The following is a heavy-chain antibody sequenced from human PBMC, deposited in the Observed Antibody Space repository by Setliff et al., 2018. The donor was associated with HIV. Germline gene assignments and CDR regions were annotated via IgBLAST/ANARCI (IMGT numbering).Heavy chain of an antibody. CDR2: VVDSGSV. J-gene: IGHJ6*02. V-gene: IGHV4-34*01. CDR1: GGSLTYYY. D-gene: IGHD2-2*01. Sequence: LSLTCSIYGGSLTYYYWSWPRQSPGKGLEWIGEVVDSGSVNYNPSLKSRVTISVDPSKKEFSLKLASVTAADTAVYFCARGRDCDSSNCLLRYYYNYGMDVWGQGTTVTVSS. CDR3: ARGRDCDSSNCLLRYYYNYGMDV.